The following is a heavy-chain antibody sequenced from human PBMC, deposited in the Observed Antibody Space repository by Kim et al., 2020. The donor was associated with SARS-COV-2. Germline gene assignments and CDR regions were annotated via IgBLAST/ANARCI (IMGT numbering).Heavy chain of an antibody. V-gene: IGHV4-59*13. CDR2: IYYSGST. Sequence: SETLSLTCTVSGGSISSYYWSWIRQPPGKGLEWIGYIYYSGSTNYNPSLKSRVTISVDTSKNQFSLKLSSVTAADTAVYYCARGSWELPDYWGQGTLVTVSS. D-gene: IGHD1-26*01. CDR3: ARGSWELPDY. J-gene: IGHJ4*02. CDR1: GGSISSYY.